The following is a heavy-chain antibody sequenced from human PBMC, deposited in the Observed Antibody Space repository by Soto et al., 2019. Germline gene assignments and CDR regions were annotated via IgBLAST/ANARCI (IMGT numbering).Heavy chain of an antibody. J-gene: IGHJ6*02. V-gene: IGHV1-18*04. CDR3: ASMYGSRRKLNSGYGMDV. CDR2: ISAYNGNT. CDR1: GYTFTSYG. D-gene: IGHD3-10*01. Sequence: GPSVKVSCKASGYTFTSYGISWLRQAPGQGLEWMGWISAYNGNTNYAQKLQGRVTMTTDTSTSTAYMELRSLRYDDTAVYYCASMYGSRRKLNSGYGMDVWGQGTTVTVSS.